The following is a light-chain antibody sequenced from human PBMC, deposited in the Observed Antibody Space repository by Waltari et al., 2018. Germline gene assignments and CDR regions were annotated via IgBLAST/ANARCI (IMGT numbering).Light chain of an antibody. V-gene: IGKV1-5*03. CDR3: HQYNAYPWT. J-gene: IGKJ1*01. Sequence: QMTQSPSPLSASLGARVTLTCRASQTISNWLAWYQQKPGKAPTLLIYKASSLQGGVPSRFSGSGSGAEFTLTISSLQPDDFATYYCHQYNAYPWTFGQGTKVEIK. CDR1: QTISNW. CDR2: KAS.